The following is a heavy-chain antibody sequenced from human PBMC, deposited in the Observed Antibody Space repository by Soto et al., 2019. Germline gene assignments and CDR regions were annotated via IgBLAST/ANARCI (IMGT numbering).Heavy chain of an antibody. Sequence: PSETLSLTCTVSGGSISSGGYYWSWIRQHPGKGLEWIGYIYYSGSTYYNPSLKSRVTISVDTSKNQFSLKLSSVTAADMAVYYCARADYYGSGSYYNVWGGKPLFDYWGQGTLVTVSS. CDR1: GGSISSGGYY. CDR3: ARADYYGSGSYYNVWGGKPLFDY. D-gene: IGHD3-10*01. V-gene: IGHV4-31*03. CDR2: IYYSGST. J-gene: IGHJ4*02.